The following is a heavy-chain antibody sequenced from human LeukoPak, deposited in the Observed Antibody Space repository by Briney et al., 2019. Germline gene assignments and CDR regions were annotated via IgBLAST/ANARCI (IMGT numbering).Heavy chain of an antibody. J-gene: IGHJ4*02. V-gene: IGHV3-74*01. CDR2: INSDGSTT. CDR3: VRDASETMNGNY. Sequence: GGSLRLSCAASGFTFSKYAMSWVRQAPGKGLVWVSLINSDGSTTNYADSVQGRFTISRDNAKNTLYLQMNSLRAEDTAVYYCVRDASETMNGNYWGQGTLVTVSS. D-gene: IGHD1-1*01. CDR1: GFTFSKYA.